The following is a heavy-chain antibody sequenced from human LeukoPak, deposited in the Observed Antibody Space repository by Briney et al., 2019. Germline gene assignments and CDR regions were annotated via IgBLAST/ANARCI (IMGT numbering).Heavy chain of an antibody. V-gene: IGHV3-48*01. CDR2: ISSSSSTI. CDR1: GFTFSSYN. D-gene: IGHD6-19*01. Sequence: GGSLRLSCAASGFTFSSYNMNWVRQAPGKGLEWVSYISSSSSTIYYADSVRGRFTISRDNAKNSLYLQMNSLRAEDTAVYYCAREESGWYLHYWGQGTLVTVSS. CDR3: AREESGWYLHY. J-gene: IGHJ4*02.